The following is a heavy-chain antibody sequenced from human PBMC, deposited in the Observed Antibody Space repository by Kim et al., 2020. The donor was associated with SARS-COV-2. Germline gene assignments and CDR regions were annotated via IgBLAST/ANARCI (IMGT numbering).Heavy chain of an antibody. D-gene: IGHD2-15*01. CDR3: AKNGDYCLDY. CDR1: GVSITINKW. V-gene: IGHV4-4*02. Sequence: SETLSLTCGVSGVSITINKWWSWVRQPPGKGLEWIGEIFHSGDVNYNPSLRGRVTISMDKSTNQFSLKLTSVTAADTAKYYCAKNGDYCLDYWGQGTPVTVSS. CDR2: IFHSGDV. J-gene: IGHJ4*02.